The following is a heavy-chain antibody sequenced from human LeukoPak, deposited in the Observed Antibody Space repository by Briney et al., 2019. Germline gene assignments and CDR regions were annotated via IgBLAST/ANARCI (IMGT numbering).Heavy chain of an antibody. D-gene: IGHD2-21*01. J-gene: IGHJ4*02. V-gene: IGHV3-30*03. CDR2: ISYTGSNK. Sequence: GGSLRLSCAASGFTFSGYGMHWVRQAPGKGLEWVAIISYTGSNKYYADSVKGRFTIPRDNSKNTLYLQMNSLRAEDTAVYFCARGVGLRHLDYWGQGTLVTVSS. CDR1: GFTFSGYG. CDR3: ARGVGLRHLDY.